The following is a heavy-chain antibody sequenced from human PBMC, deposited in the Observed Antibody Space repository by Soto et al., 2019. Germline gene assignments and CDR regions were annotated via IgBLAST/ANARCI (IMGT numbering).Heavy chain of an antibody. CDR3: AGPGYSSQDY. Sequence: GGSLRLACAASGFTFSSFALSWVRQAPGKGLEWVSAISGSGDGTDYAASVNGRFTISRDNSKNTLYLQMNSLRAEDTAVYYCAGPGYSSQDYWGQGALVTVSS. CDR2: ISGSGDGT. V-gene: IGHV3-23*01. CDR1: GFTFSSFA. D-gene: IGHD5-18*01. J-gene: IGHJ4*02.